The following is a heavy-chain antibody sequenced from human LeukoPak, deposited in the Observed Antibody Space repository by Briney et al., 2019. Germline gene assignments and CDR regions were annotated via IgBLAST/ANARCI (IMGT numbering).Heavy chain of an antibody. J-gene: IGHJ6*02. Sequence: GGSLRLSCAASGFTFSSYWMSWVRQAPGKGLEWVANIKQDGSEKYYVDSVKGRFTFSRDNAKNSLYLQMNSLRAEDTAVYYCARAGYYGSGSYHMDVWGQGTTVTVSS. CDR3: ARAGYYGSGSYHMDV. D-gene: IGHD3-10*01. CDR1: GFTFSSYW. V-gene: IGHV3-7*01. CDR2: IKQDGSEK.